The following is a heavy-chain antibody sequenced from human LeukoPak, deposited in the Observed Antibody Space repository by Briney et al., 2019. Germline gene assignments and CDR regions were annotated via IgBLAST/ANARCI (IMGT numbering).Heavy chain of an antibody. D-gene: IGHD6-6*01. J-gene: IGHJ4*02. Sequence: GESLKISCKGSGYSFTSYWIGWVRQMPGKGLEWMGIIYPGDSDTRYSPPFQGQVTISADKSISTAYLQWSSLKASDTAMYYCASLSSIAARPSNYFDYWGQGTLVTVSS. CDR1: GYSFTSYW. V-gene: IGHV5-51*01. CDR2: IYPGDSDT. CDR3: ASLSSIAARPSNYFDY.